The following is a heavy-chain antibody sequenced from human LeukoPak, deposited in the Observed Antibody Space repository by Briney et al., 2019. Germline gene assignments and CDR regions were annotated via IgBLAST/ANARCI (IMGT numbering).Heavy chain of an antibody. D-gene: IGHD6-19*01. Sequence: PSETLSLTCSVSGGSTNNYFWSWIRQSAGKGLEWIGRVNPYGTSNYNPSLKSRVTMSVDTSKNLVSLRLTSLTAADTAVYYCARDRRPRAVAGAYISYGMDVWGQGTTVTVSS. V-gene: IGHV4-4*07. CDR2: VNPYGTS. J-gene: IGHJ6*02. CDR3: ARDRRPRAVAGAYISYGMDV. CDR1: GGSTNNYF.